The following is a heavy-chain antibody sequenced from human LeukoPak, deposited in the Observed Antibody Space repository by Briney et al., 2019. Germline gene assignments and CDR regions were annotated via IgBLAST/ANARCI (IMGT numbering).Heavy chain of an antibody. D-gene: IGHD6-19*01. CDR3: ALLAVASDFDY. J-gene: IGHJ4*02. Sequence: GGSLRLSCAVSGFPFSIYEMNWVRQAPGKGLEWVSNIGSSGTTRYYADSVKGRFSISRDNAKNSLYLQMNSLRVEDTGVYYCALLAVASDFDYWGQGALVTVAS. CDR2: IGSSGTTR. V-gene: IGHV3-48*03. CDR1: GFPFSIYE.